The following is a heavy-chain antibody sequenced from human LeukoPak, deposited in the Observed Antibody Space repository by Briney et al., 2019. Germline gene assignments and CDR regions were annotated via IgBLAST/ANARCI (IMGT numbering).Heavy chain of an antibody. CDR1: GFTFSSYD. CDR3: ARALHSSSLDY. V-gene: IGHV3-13*01. D-gene: IGHD6-13*01. CDR2: IGTAGAT. J-gene: IGHJ4*02. Sequence: PGGSLRLSCAASGFTFSSYDMHWVRQATGKGLEWVSAIGTAGATYYPGSVKGRFTISRENIKNSLYLQMNSLRAGDTAVYYCARALHSSSLDYWGQGTLVTVSS.